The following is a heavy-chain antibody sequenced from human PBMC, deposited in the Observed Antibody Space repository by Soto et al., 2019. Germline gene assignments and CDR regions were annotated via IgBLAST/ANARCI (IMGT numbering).Heavy chain of an antibody. J-gene: IGHJ5*02. CDR3: ASGFYSSSWFYNWFDP. V-gene: IGHV1-69*01. Sequence: SVKVSCKAAGGSFISYAIIWVRQSPGQGLEWMGGIIPIFGTANYAQKFQGRVTITADESTSTAYMELSSLRSEDTAVYYCASGFYSSSWFYNWFDPWGQGTLVTVSS. D-gene: IGHD6-13*01. CDR2: IIPIFGTA. CDR1: GGSFISYA.